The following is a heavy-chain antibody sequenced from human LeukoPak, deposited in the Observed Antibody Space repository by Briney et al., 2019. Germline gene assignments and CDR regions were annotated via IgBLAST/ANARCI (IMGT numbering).Heavy chain of an antibody. CDR3: ARGHVSGGGLYYFNS. J-gene: IGHJ4*02. CDR2: MNPNNSKT. V-gene: IGHV1-8*03. D-gene: IGHD2-8*02. Sequence: ASVKVSCKASGYIFTSLDINWVRQAPGQGLEWMGWMNPNNSKTAYAQKFQGRVTITRNTAITTAYMELSSLRSDDTAVYYCARGHVSGGGLYYFNSWGQGTLVTVSS. CDR1: GYIFTSLD.